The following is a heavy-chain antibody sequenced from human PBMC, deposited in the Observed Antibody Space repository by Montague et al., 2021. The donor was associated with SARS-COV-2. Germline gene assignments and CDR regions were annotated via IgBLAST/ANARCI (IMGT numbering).Heavy chain of an antibody. Sequence: SETLSLTCTVSGGSISSSSYYWGWIRQPPGKGLEWIGSIYYSGSTYYNPSLKSRVTISVDTSKNQFSLKLSSVTAADTAVYYCARQGPSITMIVVVRPTHGIDPWGQGTLVTVSS. CDR2: IYYSGST. V-gene: IGHV4-39*01. CDR1: GGSISSSSYY. CDR3: ARQGPSITMIVVVRPTHGIDP. D-gene: IGHD3-22*01. J-gene: IGHJ5*02.